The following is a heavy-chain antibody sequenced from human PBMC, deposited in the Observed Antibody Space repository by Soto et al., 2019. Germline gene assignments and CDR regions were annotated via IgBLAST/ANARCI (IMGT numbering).Heavy chain of an antibody. V-gene: IGHV4-31*03. CDR2: IYYIGST. CDR1: GGSISSGGSY. J-gene: IGHJ4*02. Sequence: SETLSLTCTVSGGSISSGGSYWSWIRQHPGKGLEWIGYIYYIGSTYHNPSLKSRVTISVDTSKNQFSLKLSSVTAADTAVYYCARREAAAGNFDYWGQGTLVTVSS. CDR3: ARREAAAGNFDY. D-gene: IGHD6-13*01.